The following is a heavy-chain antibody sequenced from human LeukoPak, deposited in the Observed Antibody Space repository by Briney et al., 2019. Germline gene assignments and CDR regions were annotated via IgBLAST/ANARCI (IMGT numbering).Heavy chain of an antibody. J-gene: IGHJ6*02. CDR3: AKSREYYYYYGMDV. CDR2: ISWNSGSI. V-gene: IGHV3-9*01. CDR1: GFTFADYA. Sequence: RRSLRLSSAASGFTFADYATHWVRQAPGKGLEWVSGISWNSGSIGYADSVKGRFTISRDNAKNSLYLQMNSLRAEDTALYYCAKSREYYYYYGMDVWGQGTTVTVSS.